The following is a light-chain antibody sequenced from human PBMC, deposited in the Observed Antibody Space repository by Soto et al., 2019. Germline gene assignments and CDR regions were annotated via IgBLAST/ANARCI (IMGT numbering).Light chain of an antibody. CDR2: WAS. V-gene: IGKV4-1*01. CDR3: QQYYSTPWT. CDR1: QSVLYSSNNKNY. Sequence: DIVMTQSPDSLAVSLGERATINCKSSQSVLYSSNNKNYLAWYQQKSGQSPKLLIYWASTRESGVPDRFSGSGSGTDFTLPISSLQAEDVAVYYCQQYYSTPWTFGQGTKVEIK. J-gene: IGKJ1*01.